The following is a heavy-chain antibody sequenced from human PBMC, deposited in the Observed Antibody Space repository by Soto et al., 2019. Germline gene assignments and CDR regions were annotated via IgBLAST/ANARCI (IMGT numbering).Heavy chain of an antibody. CDR1: GFTFSSYA. CDR3: ARGLSGGSCYSAYFDY. J-gene: IGHJ4*02. Sequence: GGSLRLSCAASGFTFSSYATHWVRQAPGKGLEWVAVISYDGSNKYYADSVKGRFTISRDNSKNTLYLQMNSLRAEDTAVYYCARGLSGGSCYSAYFDYWGQGTLVTVSS. CDR2: ISYDGSNK. V-gene: IGHV3-30-3*01. D-gene: IGHD2-15*01.